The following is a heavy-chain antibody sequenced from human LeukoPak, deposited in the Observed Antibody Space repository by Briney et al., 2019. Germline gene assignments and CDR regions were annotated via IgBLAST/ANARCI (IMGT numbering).Heavy chain of an antibody. J-gene: IGHJ4*02. CDR2: INSDGSST. D-gene: IGHD1-26*01. V-gene: IGHV3-74*01. CDR3: ARGEAGRDFDY. Sequence: GGSLRLSCAASGFTFSSYWMHWVRQAPGKGLVWVSRINSDGSSTSYADSVKGRITISRDNAKNTLYLQMNSLRAEDTAVYYCARGEAGRDFDYWGQGTLVTVSS. CDR1: GFTFSSYW.